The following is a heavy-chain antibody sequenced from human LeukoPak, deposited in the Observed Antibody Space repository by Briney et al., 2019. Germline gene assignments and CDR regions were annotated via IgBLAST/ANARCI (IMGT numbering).Heavy chain of an antibody. CDR1: GGTFSSYA. CDR2: IIPIFGTA. Sequence: GASVKVSCKASGGTFSSYAISWVRQAPGQGLEWMGGIIPIFGTANYVQKFQGRVTITTDESTSTAYMELSSLRSEDTAVYYCARAGGRGYPGGLDYWGQGTLVTVSS. D-gene: IGHD2-15*01. J-gene: IGHJ4*02. CDR3: ARAGGRGYPGGLDY. V-gene: IGHV1-69*05.